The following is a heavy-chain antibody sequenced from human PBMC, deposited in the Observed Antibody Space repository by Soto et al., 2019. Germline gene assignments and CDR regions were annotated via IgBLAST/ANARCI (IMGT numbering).Heavy chain of an antibody. Sequence: GGSLRLSCAASGFTFSHYVLSWVRQSPERGLEWVSSISGSGSSVYVADSVRGRFIMSRDLSTNTVSLQMNSLRAEDTAVYYCAKVRASYLSASYFYYGLDVWGQGTTVTVSS. CDR1: GFTFSHYV. CDR3: AKVRASYLSASYFYYGLDV. CDR2: ISGSGSSV. V-gene: IGHV3-23*01. J-gene: IGHJ6*02. D-gene: IGHD3-10*01.